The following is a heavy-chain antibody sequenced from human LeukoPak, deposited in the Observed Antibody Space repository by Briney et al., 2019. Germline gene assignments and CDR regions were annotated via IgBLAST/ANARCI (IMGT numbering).Heavy chain of an antibody. CDR3: ARGDHWPNGFYH. J-gene: IGHJ4*02. D-gene: IGHD1-1*01. Sequence: GGSLRLSCAASAFSFSTSEMHWVRQAPGKGLEWVAVIAYDGSNKYYADSVKGRFTISRDNPKNTLYLQANNLRAEDTAVYYCARGDHWPNGFYHWGQGTLVTVSS. V-gene: IGHV3-30*04. CDR1: AFSFSTSE. CDR2: IAYDGSNK.